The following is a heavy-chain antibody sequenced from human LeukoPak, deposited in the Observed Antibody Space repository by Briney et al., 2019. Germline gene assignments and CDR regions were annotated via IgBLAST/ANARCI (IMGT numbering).Heavy chain of an antibody. V-gene: IGHV1-18*01. D-gene: IGHD3-10*01. CDR1: GYTFTSYA. CDR2: ISGYNGNT. J-gene: IGHJ4*02. Sequence: ASVEVSCKASGYTFTSYAISWVRQAPGQGLEWMGWISGYNGNTNYAQKLEGRVTMTTDTSTSTAYMELRSLRSDDTAVYYCARGVVVRGVIWDDHWGQGTLVTVSS. CDR3: ARGVVVRGVIWDDH.